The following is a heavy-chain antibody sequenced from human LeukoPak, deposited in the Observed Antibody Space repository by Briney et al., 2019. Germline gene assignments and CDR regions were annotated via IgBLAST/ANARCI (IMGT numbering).Heavy chain of an antibody. CDR3: SKDATSGLPYYFHY. D-gene: IGHD3-16*01. Sequence: PGGSLRLSCAVSGFSFDDYVMHWARQAPGKGLEWVSLMRGDGGDTYYADSVKGRFTISRDNSKNSLYLQMNSLRTEDTALYYCSKDATSGLPYYFHYWGQGTLVSVSS. J-gene: IGHJ4*02. CDR2: MRGDGGDT. CDR1: GFSFDDYV. V-gene: IGHV3-43*02.